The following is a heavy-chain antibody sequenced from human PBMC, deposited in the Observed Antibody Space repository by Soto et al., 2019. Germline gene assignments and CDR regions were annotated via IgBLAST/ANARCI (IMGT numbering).Heavy chain of an antibody. CDR3: AREVGGYSYGSSYYYGMDV. CDR2: ISYDGSNK. Sequence: GGSLRLSCAASGFTFSSYAMHWVRQAPGKGLEWVAVISYDGSNKYYADSVKGRFTISRDNSKNTLYLQMNSLRAEDTAVYYCAREVGGYSYGSSYYYGMDVWGQGTTVTVSS. CDR1: GFTFSSYA. D-gene: IGHD5-18*01. V-gene: IGHV3-30-3*01. J-gene: IGHJ6*02.